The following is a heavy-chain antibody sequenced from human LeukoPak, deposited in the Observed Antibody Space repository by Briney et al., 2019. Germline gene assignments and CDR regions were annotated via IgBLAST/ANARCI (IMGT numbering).Heavy chain of an antibody. CDR1: GFTFSGYA. J-gene: IGHJ4*02. CDR2: MSYDGSNK. D-gene: IGHD3-22*01. Sequence: GGSLRLSCAASGFTFSGYAMHWVRQAPGKGLEWVVVMSYDGSNKYYVDSVKGRFTVSRDNSKNTLYLQMNSLRAEDTAVYYCAKDIYYDSSGYRGYFDYWGQGTLVTVSS. CDR3: AKDIYYDSSGYRGYFDY. V-gene: IGHV3-30*18.